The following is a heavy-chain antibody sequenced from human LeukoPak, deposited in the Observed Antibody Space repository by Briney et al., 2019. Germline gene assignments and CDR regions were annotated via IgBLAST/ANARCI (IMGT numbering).Heavy chain of an antibody. J-gene: IGHJ4*02. CDR2: INYSGSS. D-gene: IGHD3-22*01. V-gene: IGHV4-39*01. CDR1: VGSINSCSYY. Sequence: SDTLSLTCTLSVGSINSCSYYGGWIRQPPGEGLGCFGRINYSGSSYHHTFRKRRVNISVETSKNQVSLKLSSVNAAEPGVYYCARHTVLGVVVITYFDYWGQGTLVTVSS. CDR3: ARHTVLGVVVITYFDY.